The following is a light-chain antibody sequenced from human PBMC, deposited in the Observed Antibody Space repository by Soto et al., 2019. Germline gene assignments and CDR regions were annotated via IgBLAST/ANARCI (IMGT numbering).Light chain of an antibody. CDR2: KAS. CDR1: QRISSW. CDR3: QQYNSYST. V-gene: IGKV1-5*03. J-gene: IGKJ1*01. Sequence: DIQMTQSPSTQSASVGDRVTITCRASQRISSWLAWYQQKPGKAPKLLIYKASSLERGVPSTFSGSGSGTEFTLTISSLQPDDFATYYCQQYNSYSTFGQGTKVDIK.